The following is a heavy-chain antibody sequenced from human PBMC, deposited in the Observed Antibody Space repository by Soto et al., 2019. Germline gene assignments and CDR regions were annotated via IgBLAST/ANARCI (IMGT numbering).Heavy chain of an antibody. CDR3: ARQIYDSDTGPNFQYYFDS. V-gene: IGHV5-10-1*01. CDR1: GYSFAGYW. J-gene: IGHJ4*02. CDR2: IDPSGSQT. Sequence: GESLKISCXGSGYSFAGYWITWVRQKPGKGLEWMGRIDPSGSQTYYSPSFRGHVTISVTKSITTVFLQWSSLRASDTAMYYCARQIYDSDTGPNFQYYFDSWGQGTPVTVS. D-gene: IGHD3-22*01.